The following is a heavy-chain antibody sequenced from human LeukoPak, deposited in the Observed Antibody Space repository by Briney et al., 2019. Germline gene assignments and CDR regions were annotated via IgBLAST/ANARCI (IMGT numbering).Heavy chain of an antibody. V-gene: IGHV1-18*01. Sequence: ASVKVSCKASGYTFTSYGISWVRQAPGQGLEWMGWISAYNGNTNYAQKFQGRVTMTTDTSTSTAYMELRSLRSDDTAVYYCARDAGIAVAGTIKDYWGQGTLVTVSS. CDR3: ARDAGIAVAGTIKDY. J-gene: IGHJ4*02. CDR1: GYTFTSYG. D-gene: IGHD6-19*01. CDR2: ISAYNGNT.